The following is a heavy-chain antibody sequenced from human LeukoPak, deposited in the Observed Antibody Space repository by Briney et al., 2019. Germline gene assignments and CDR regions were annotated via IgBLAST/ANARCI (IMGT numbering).Heavy chain of an antibody. CDR1: GGSIRRYF. J-gene: IGHJ4*02. V-gene: IGHV4-59*08. CDR3: TTYLGFCTNGVCYDYFDY. Sequence: PSETLTLSCTVSGGSIRRYFGNWLRQTPGKGLEWIGHINYSGSTNYNPSLKSRVTISLDTSKNQFSLRLSSVTAADTAVYYCTTYLGFCTNGVCYDYFDYWGERTLLTVSS. D-gene: IGHD2-8*01. CDR2: INYSGST.